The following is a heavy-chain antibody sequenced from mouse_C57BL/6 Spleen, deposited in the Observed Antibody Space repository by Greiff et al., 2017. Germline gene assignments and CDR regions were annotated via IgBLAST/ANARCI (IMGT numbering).Heavy chain of an antibody. Sequence: QVQLQQPGAELVRPGSSVKLSCKASGYTFTSYWMHWVTQRPIQGLEWIGNIDPSDSETHYNQKFKDKATLTVDKSASTAYMQLSSLTSEDSAVYYCARGLTGSDYYAMDYWGQGTSVTVSS. CDR1: GYTFTSYW. CDR3: ARGLTGSDYYAMDY. CDR2: IDPSDSET. J-gene: IGHJ4*01. V-gene: IGHV1-52*01. D-gene: IGHD4-1*01.